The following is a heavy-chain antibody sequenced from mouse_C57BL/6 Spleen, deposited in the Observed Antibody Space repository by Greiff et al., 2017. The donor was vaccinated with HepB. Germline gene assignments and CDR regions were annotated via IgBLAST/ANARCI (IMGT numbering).Heavy chain of an antibody. V-gene: IGHV5-4*03. Sequence: EVKLMESGGGLVKPGGSLKLSCAASGFTFSSYAMSWVRQTPEKRLEWVATISDGGSYTYYPDNVKGRFTISRDNAKNNLYLQMSHLKSEDTAMYYCARTHYYYGSSYWYFDVWGTGTTVTVSS. D-gene: IGHD1-1*01. J-gene: IGHJ1*03. CDR1: GFTFSSYA. CDR3: ARTHYYYGSSYWYFDV. CDR2: ISDGGSYT.